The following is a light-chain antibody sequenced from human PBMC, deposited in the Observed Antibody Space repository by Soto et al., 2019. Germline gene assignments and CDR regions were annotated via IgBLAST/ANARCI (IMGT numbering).Light chain of an antibody. CDR2: AAS. Sequence: EMVLTQYPFPLSLSLWEIATLSCRASQSARSSQLAWHQQMPGQAPRLLIYAASSRASGIPDRFSGSGSGTDFTLTISRLEPEDFAVYYCQQYSSSPLTFGGGTKVDI. V-gene: IGKV3-20*01. CDR1: QSARSSQ. J-gene: IGKJ4*01. CDR3: QQYSSSPLT.